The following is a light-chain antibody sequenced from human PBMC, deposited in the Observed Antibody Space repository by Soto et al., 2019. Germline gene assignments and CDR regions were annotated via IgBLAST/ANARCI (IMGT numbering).Light chain of an antibody. J-gene: IGKJ2*01. Sequence: DIQMPQSPSSLSASVGDRVTITCRASQSISSYLQWYQQKPVKAPKLLVYAASSLQSGGPSRFIRSGSWTYFTRTISSLQPEDFATYYGQQSYSTPYTFGLGTNLEI. CDR2: AAS. CDR3: QQSYSTPYT. V-gene: IGKV1-39*01. CDR1: QSISSY.